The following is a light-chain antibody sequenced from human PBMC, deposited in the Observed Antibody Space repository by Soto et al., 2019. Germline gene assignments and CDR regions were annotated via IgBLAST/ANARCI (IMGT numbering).Light chain of an antibody. J-gene: IGLJ1*01. Sequence: QSALTQPPSVSGSPGQSVTISCTGTSSDVGSYNRVSWYQQPPGTAPKLMIYEVSNRPSGVPDRFSGSKSGNTASLTISGLQAEDEADYYCNSYTSSSTLVFGTGTKVTVL. CDR2: EVS. CDR3: NSYTSSSTLV. CDR1: SSDVGSYNR. V-gene: IGLV2-18*02.